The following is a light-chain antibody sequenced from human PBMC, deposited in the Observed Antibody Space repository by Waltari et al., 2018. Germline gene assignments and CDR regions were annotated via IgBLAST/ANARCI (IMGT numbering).Light chain of an antibody. CDR1: SSDIGGYNR. CDR2: EVR. CDR3: SSYTGSSTYI. V-gene: IGLV2-14*01. Sequence: QAALTQPPSMSGSPGQSVTISCTGTSSDIGGYNRVSWYKHHPGKAPKPMIDEVRQRPSGVSDRFSGSKSGNTASLTISGLQAEDEADYYCSSYTGSSTYIFGAGTRLTVL. J-gene: IGLJ1*01.